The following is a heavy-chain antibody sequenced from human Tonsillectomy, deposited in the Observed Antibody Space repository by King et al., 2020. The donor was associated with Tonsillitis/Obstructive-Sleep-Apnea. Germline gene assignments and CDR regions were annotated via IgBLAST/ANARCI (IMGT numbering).Heavy chain of an antibody. J-gene: IGHJ4*02. D-gene: IGHD3-22*01. CDR1: GFIFSSYA. CDR3: ANEGSAYYYDSSPH. CDR2: ISGSGGYT. V-gene: IGHV3-23*04. Sequence: VQLVESGGALVQPGGSLRLSCAASGFIFSSYAMTWVRQAPGKGLEWVSGISGSGGYTYYADSVKGRFTISRDNSKNTLHLQMNSLRAEDTAVYYCANEGSAYYYDSSPHWGQGTLVTVSS.